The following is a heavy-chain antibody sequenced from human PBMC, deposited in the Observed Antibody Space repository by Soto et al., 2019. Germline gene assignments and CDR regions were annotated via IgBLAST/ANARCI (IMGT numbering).Heavy chain of an antibody. J-gene: IGHJ6*02. V-gene: IGHV4-59*11. CDR3: ARDRKGATTDYFYAMDV. CDR1: GDSISGHY. CDR2: VYYTGST. Sequence: SETLSLTCTVSGDSISGHYWTWIRQSPGKGLEWLGHVYYTGSTSYNPSLRSRLSISLDTSKNHLSMRLRSATAADTAVYFCARDRKGATTDYFYAMDVWGQGTTVTVSS. D-gene: IGHD1-26*01.